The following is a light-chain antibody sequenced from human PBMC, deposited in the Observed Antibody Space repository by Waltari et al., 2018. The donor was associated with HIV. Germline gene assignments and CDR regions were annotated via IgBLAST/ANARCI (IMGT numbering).Light chain of an antibody. Sequence: QSALTQPPSASGSPGQSVTISCTGTSSDVGSYNYVSWYQQHPGKAPKLMIYEVPKRPSGVPDRFSGSKSGNTASLTVSGLQAEDEADYYCSSYAGSNILVFGGGTKLTVL. J-gene: IGLJ2*01. CDR3: SSYAGSNILV. CDR2: EVP. V-gene: IGLV2-8*01. CDR1: SSDVGSYNY.